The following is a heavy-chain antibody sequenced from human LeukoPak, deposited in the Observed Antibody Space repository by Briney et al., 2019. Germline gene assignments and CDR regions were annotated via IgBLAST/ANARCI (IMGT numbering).Heavy chain of an antibody. CDR2: ISDGGAAI. Sequence: GGSLRLSCAASGFTFTNYAMTWVRQAPGKGLQWVSTISDGGAAIYYTDSVKGRFTISRDSSKDTVYLQMKNLRVEDTATYYCARLNSGGFDYWGQGTLVTVSS. CDR1: GFTFTNYA. CDR3: ARLNSGGFDY. V-gene: IGHV3-23*01. J-gene: IGHJ4*02. D-gene: IGHD4-23*01.